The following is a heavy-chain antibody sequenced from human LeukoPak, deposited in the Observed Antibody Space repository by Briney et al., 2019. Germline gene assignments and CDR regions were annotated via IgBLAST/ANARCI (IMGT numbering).Heavy chain of an antibody. CDR3: ARSIRHQLGSLYAFDI. J-gene: IGHJ3*02. Sequence: SETLSLTCTVSGGSISSSSYYWGWIRQPPGKGLEWIGSIYYSGSTYYNPSLKSRVTISVDTSKNQFSLKLSSVTAADTAVYYCARSIRHQLGSLYAFDIWGQGTMVTVSS. D-gene: IGHD1-1*01. CDR2: IYYSGST. V-gene: IGHV4-39*07. CDR1: GGSISSSSYY.